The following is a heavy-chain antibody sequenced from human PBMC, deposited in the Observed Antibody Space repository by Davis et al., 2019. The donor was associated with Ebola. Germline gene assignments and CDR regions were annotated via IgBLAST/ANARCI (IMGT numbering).Heavy chain of an antibody. CDR3: AGGVATAVFDY. CDR1: GGSISSGGYS. V-gene: IGHV4-61*08. J-gene: IGHJ4*02. D-gene: IGHD5-12*01. Sequence: SETLSLTCAVSGGSISSGGYSWSWIRQPPEKGLEWVGYIYYSGSTNYNPSLKSRVTISVDTSKNQFSLKLSSVTAADTAVYYCAGGVATAVFDYWGQGTLVTVSS. CDR2: IYYSGST.